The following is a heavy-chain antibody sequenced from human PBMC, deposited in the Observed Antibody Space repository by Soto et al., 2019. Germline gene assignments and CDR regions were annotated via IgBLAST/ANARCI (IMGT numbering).Heavy chain of an antibody. J-gene: IGHJ4*02. CDR1: GFSFTTYA. CDR3: ARYGSGSPYGH. D-gene: IGHD3-10*01. CDR2: ISTDGGGR. V-gene: IGHV3-64*07. Sequence: EVQLVESGGGLVQPGGSLRLSCAASGFSFTTYAMHWVRQAPGKGLQYVAAISTDGGGRYYTDSVKGRFIISRDNSKSALYLQMGSLRGEDMAVYYCARYGSGSPYGHWGQGALVTVSS.